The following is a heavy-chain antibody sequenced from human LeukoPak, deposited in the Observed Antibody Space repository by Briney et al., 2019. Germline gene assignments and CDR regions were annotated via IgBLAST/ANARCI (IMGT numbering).Heavy chain of an antibody. CDR1: GYSFTSYW. Sequence: GESLKISCKGSGYSFTSYWIGWVRQMPGKGLEWMGIIYPGDSDTRYSPSLQGQVTISADKSISTAYLQWSSLKASDTAMYYCATPNSIAAAGWVYFDYWGQGTLVTVSS. CDR2: IYPGDSDT. CDR3: ATPNSIAAAGWVYFDY. D-gene: IGHD6-13*01. V-gene: IGHV5-51*01. J-gene: IGHJ4*02.